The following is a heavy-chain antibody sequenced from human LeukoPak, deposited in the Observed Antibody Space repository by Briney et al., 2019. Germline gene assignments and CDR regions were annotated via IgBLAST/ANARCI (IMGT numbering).Heavy chain of an antibody. V-gene: IGHV1-46*01. J-gene: IGHJ5*02. CDR1: GYTFTSYY. CDR2: INPSGGST. D-gene: IGHD2-15*01. CDR3: ARDKRGPPGSLRTYNWFDP. Sequence: ASVKVSCKASGYTFTSYYMHWVRQAPGQGLEWMGKINPSGGSTSYAQKLQGRVTMTRDTSTSTVYMELSSLRSEDTAVYYCARDKRGPPGSLRTYNWFDPWGQGTLVTVSS.